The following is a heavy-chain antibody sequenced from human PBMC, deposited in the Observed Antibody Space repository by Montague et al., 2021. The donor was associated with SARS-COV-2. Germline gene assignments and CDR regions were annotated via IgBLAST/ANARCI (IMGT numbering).Heavy chain of an antibody. J-gene: IGHJ6*02. D-gene: IGHD3-3*01. CDR2: IFPRGSA. V-gene: IGHV4-59*01. CDR1: GGSITSFY. Sequence: SETLSLTCTVSGGSITSFYWSWIRQSPGEGLEWIGDIFPRGSANYNPALKSRVTISVDTSQNLISLQMRSVTAGDTAAYHCARERRPTHGFLAWVVPRDYHYCYARDLWGQGTTVIVSS. CDR3: ARERRPTHGFLAWVVPRDYHYCYARDL.